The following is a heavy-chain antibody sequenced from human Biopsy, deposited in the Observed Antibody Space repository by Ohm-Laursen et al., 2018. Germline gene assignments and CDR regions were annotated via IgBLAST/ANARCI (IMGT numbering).Heavy chain of an antibody. Sequence: ASVKVSCKASGYTFTSYDITWVRQASGQGPEWIGWLNPVRGNSNFGQKFRGRVTVTSDTSISTAYMELSGLTSDDTATYYCGRAVRNQLLTDPWSQGTLVTVTS. D-gene: IGHD1-7*01. CDR2: LNPVRGNS. V-gene: IGHV1-8*01. CDR1: GYTFTSYD. J-gene: IGHJ5*02. CDR3: GRAVRNQLLTDP.